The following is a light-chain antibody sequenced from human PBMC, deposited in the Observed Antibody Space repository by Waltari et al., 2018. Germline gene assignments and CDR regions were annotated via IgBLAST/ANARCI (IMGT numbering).Light chain of an antibody. CDR1: NSAVGAYNY. J-gene: IGLJ1*01. CDR2: EVT. CDR3: SSYAHNNHFV. Sequence: QSVLTQPPSATGSPGPSVTISCPGTNSAVGAYNYFPWYQQPPGKVPKLLIYEVTKRPSGVPDRFSGSKSGNTASLTVSGLQADDEADYYCSSYAHNNHFVFGTGTKVTVL. V-gene: IGLV2-8*01.